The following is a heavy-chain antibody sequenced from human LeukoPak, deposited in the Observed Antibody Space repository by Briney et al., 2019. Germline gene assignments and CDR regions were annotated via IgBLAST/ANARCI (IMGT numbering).Heavy chain of an antibody. CDR1: GFTSSSYT. D-gene: IGHD6-19*01. CDR2: ISGSNSYI. V-gene: IGHV3-21*04. CDR3: AKDNRRHYTSGPNPDSLH. Sequence: GGSLRLSCAASGFTSSSYTMHWIRQAPGKGLEWVSSISGSNSYIFYADSVKGRFTVSRDNAKNSLYLQMTSLRVEDTAFYYCAKDNRRHYTSGPNPDSLHWGQGALVTVSS. J-gene: IGHJ4*02.